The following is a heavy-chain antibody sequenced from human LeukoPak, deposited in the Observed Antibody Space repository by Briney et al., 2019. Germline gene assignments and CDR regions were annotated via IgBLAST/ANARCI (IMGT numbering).Heavy chain of an antibody. CDR3: ARHGFDPVQNVAHWYFDL. CDR1: GGSISSSNW. J-gene: IGHJ2*01. CDR2: IYHSGST. Sequence: PSGTLSLTCAVSGGSISSSNWWSWVRQPPGKGLEWIGEIYHSGSTNYNPSLKSRVTISVDKSKNQFSLKLSSVTAADTAVYYCARHGFDPVQNVAHWYFDLWGRGTLVTVSS. D-gene: IGHD3-10*01. V-gene: IGHV4-4*02.